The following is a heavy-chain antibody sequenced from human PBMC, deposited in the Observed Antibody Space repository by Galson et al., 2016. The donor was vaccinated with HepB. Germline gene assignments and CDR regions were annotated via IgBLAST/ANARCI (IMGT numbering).Heavy chain of an antibody. CDR2: INAGNGNA. V-gene: IGHV1-3*01. Sequence: SVKVSCKASGYTFTRYAMHWVRQAPGQRLEWMGWINAGNGNAKYSQKLQGRVTITRDTSASTAYMELSSLRSEDTTVYYCARNHGPEGGNYFDYWGQGTLVTVSS. J-gene: IGHJ4*02. CDR3: ARNHGPEGGNYFDY. CDR1: GYTFTRYA. D-gene: IGHD1-14*01.